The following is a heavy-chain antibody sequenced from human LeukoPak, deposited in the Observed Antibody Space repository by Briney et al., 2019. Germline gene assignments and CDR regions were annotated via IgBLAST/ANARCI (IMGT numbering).Heavy chain of an antibody. CDR3: ARASLFFIGYSSGWWFDY. D-gene: IGHD6-19*01. CDR1: GFTFSSYG. CDR2: IRYDGSNK. V-gene: IGHV3-30*02. J-gene: IGHJ4*02. Sequence: GGSLRLSCAASGFTFSSYGMHWVRQAPGKGLEWVAFIRYDGSNKYYADSVKGRFTISRDSSKNTLYLQMNSLRAEDTAVYYCARASLFFIGYSSGWWFDYWGQGTLVTVSS.